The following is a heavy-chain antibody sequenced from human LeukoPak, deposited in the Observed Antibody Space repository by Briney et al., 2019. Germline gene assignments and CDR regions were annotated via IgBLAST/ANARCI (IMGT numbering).Heavy chain of an antibody. D-gene: IGHD5-12*01. V-gene: IGHV3-23*01. CDR1: GFTFSSYA. CDR2: ISGSGGST. CDR3: AKSTSFRYSGYGIEY. J-gene: IGHJ4*02. Sequence: PGGSLRLSCAASGFTFSSYAMSWVRQAPGKGLEWVSAISGSGGSTYYADSVKGRFTISRDNSKNTLYLQMNSLRAEDTAVYYCAKSTSFRYSGYGIEYWGQGTLVTVSS.